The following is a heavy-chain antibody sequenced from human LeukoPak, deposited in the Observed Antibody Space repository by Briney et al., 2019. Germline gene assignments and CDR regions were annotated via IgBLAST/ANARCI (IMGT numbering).Heavy chain of an antibody. J-gene: IGHJ4*02. V-gene: IGHV3-21*01. Sequence: KPGGSLRLSCAASGFTFSSYSRNWVRQAPGKGLEWVSSISSSSSYIYYADSVKGRFTISRDNAKNSLYLQIDSLRAEDTAVYYCARATVARDTASDYWGQGTLVTVSS. D-gene: IGHD4-23*01. CDR2: ISSSSSYI. CDR1: GFTFSSYS. CDR3: ARATVARDTASDY.